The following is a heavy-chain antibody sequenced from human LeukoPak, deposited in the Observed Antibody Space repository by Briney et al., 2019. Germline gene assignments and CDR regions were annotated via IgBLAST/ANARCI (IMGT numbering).Heavy chain of an antibody. CDR2: IYYSGST. D-gene: IGHD6-13*01. Sequence: PSETLSLTCTVSGGSISSYYWSWIRQPPGKGLEWIGYIYYSGSTYYNPSLKSRVTISVDTSKNQFSLKLSSVTAADTAVYYCARPRYSSSWAFDYWGQGTLVTVSS. J-gene: IGHJ4*02. CDR1: GGSISSYY. CDR3: ARPRYSSSWAFDY. V-gene: IGHV4-59*04.